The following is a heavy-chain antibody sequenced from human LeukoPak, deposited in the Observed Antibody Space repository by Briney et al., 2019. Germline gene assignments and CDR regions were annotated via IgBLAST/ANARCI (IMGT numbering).Heavy chain of an antibody. J-gene: IGHJ4*02. V-gene: IGHV4-4*02. CDR3: AREGGPYRPLDY. CDR2: VNLQGST. Sequence: SETLSLTCGVSGGSITSTNYWTWVRQPPGKGLGWIGEVNLQGSTNYNPSLMGRVAISVDMSENHISLQLTSVTAADTAVYYCAREGGPYRPLDYSGQGTLVTVSS. CDR1: GGSITSTNY.